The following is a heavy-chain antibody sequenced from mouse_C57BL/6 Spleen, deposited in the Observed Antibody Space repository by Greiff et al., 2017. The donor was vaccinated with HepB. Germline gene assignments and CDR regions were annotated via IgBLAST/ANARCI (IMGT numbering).Heavy chain of an antibody. Sequence: EVQLQQSEPELVKPGASVKISCKASGYTFTDYYMNWVKQSHGKSLEWIGDINPNNGGTSYNQKFKGKATLTVDKSSRTAYMALRSLTSEDSAVYYCARSTMVTTGAYWRQGTLVTVSA. J-gene: IGHJ3*01. CDR2: INPNNGGT. D-gene: IGHD2-2*01. CDR1: GYTFTDYY. CDR3: ARSTMVTTGAY. V-gene: IGHV1-26*01.